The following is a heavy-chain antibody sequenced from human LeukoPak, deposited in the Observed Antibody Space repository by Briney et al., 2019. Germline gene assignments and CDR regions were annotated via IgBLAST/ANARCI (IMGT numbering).Heavy chain of an antibody. CDR3: ARASRAGWFDP. D-gene: IGHD3-10*01. CDR1: GYTFTSYY. V-gene: IGHV1-46*01. Sequence: WASVNVSCKASGYTFTSYYMHWVRQAPGQGLEWMGIINPSGGSTSYAQKFQGRVTMTRDTSTSTVYMELSSLRSEDTAVYYCARASRAGWFDPWGQGTLVTVSS. J-gene: IGHJ5*02. CDR2: INPSGGST.